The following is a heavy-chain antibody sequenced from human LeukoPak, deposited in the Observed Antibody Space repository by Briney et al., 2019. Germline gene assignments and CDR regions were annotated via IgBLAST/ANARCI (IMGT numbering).Heavy chain of an antibody. Sequence: GGSLRLSCAASGFTFSSYWMSWVRQAPGKGLEWLANIKQDGSEKYYVDSVKGRFTISRDNAKNSLYLQMNSLRAEDTAVYYCARELLWFGETAAFDIWGQGTMVTVSS. J-gene: IGHJ3*02. CDR1: GFTFSSYW. V-gene: IGHV3-7*01. CDR2: IKQDGSEK. CDR3: ARELLWFGETAAFDI. D-gene: IGHD3-10*01.